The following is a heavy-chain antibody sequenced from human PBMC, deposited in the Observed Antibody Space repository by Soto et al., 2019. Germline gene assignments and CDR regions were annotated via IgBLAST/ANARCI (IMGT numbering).Heavy chain of an antibody. J-gene: IGHJ6*01. CDR2: IYNDGTT. CDR3: VRPLPSGRNYGMDV. V-gene: IGHV3-53*01. CDR1: GLSVRNNY. D-gene: IGHD3-10*01. Sequence: EVQLVESGGGLIQPGGSLRLSCTASGLSVRNNYMSWVRQAPGMGLEWVSVIYNDGTTYYADSVKGRFTISRDTSKNTLSLLMDSLRAEDTAVYYCVRPLPSGRNYGMDVW.